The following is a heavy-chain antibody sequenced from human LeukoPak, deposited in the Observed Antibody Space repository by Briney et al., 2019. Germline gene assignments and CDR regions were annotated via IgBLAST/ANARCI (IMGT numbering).Heavy chain of an antibody. CDR1: GYTFTSYG. J-gene: IGHJ4*02. CDR2: ISAYNGNT. CDR3: ARFYSSGWYGVFESPFDY. Sequence: ASVKVSCKASGYTFTSYGMSWVRQAPGQGLERMGWISAYNGNTNYAQKLQGRVTMTTDTSTSTAYMELRSLRSDDTAVYYCARFYSSGWYGVFESPFDYWGQGTLVTVSS. D-gene: IGHD6-19*01. V-gene: IGHV1-18*01.